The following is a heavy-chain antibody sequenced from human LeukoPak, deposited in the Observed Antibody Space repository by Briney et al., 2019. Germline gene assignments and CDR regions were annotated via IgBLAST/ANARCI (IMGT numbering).Heavy chain of an antibody. D-gene: IGHD3-10*01. CDR1: GFTFSSYV. CDR2: ISGSGGST. V-gene: IGHV3-23*01. J-gene: IGHJ4*02. Sequence: GGSLRLSCAASGFTFSSYVMTWVRQAPGKGLERVSSISGSGGSTYYADSVKGRFTISRDNSKNTLYLQMSSLRAEDTAVYYCAKYQFGSPPLYWGQGTLVTVSS. CDR3: AKYQFGSPPLY.